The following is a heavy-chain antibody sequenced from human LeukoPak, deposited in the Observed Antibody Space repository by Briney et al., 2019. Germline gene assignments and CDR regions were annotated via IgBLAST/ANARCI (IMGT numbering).Heavy chain of an antibody. Sequence: PSETLSLTCAVYGGSFSGYYWSWIRQPPGKGLEWIGEINHSGSTNYNPSLKSRVTTSVDTSKNQFSLKLSSVTAADTAVYYCARVGSDYDSSAYTDAFDIWGRGTMVTVSS. V-gene: IGHV4-34*01. J-gene: IGHJ3*02. CDR3: ARVGSDYDSSAYTDAFDI. D-gene: IGHD3-22*01. CDR1: GGSFSGYY. CDR2: INHSGST.